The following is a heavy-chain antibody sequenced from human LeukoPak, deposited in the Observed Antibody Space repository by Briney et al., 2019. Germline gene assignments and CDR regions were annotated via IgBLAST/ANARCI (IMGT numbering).Heavy chain of an antibody. D-gene: IGHD2-8*01. V-gene: IGHV3-21*04. CDR1: GFSFSSYS. Sequence: SVGSLRLSCAAPGFSFSSYSMNWVRQAPGKGLEWVSSISSSNSYIYYADSLKGRFTVSRDNTKNSLYLQINTLRAEDTAVYYCAKDPRHCTNGVCYGPSLYYMDVWGKGTTVTVSS. J-gene: IGHJ6*03. CDR3: AKDPRHCTNGVCYGPSLYYMDV. CDR2: ISSSNSYI.